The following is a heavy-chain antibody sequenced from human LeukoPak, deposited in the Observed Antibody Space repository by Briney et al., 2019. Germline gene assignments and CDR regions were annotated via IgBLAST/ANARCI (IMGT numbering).Heavy chain of an antibody. CDR1: GYTLTELS. CDR3: ATGHSSGWYVSHWFDP. D-gene: IGHD6-19*01. CDR2: FDPEDGET. Sequence: ASVKVSCKVSGYTLTELSMHWVRQAPGKGLEWMGGFDPEDGETIYAQRFQGRVTMTEDTSTDTAYMELSSLRSEDTAVYYCATGHSSGWYVSHWFDPWGQGTLVTVSS. J-gene: IGHJ5*02. V-gene: IGHV1-24*01.